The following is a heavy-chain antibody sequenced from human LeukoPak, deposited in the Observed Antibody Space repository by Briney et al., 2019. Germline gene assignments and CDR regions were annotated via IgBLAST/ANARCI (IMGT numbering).Heavy chain of an antibody. CDR3: AKDSFMTTVTNY. D-gene: IGHD4-17*01. Sequence: RGSLRLSCAASGFTFDDYAMHWVRQAPGKGLEWVSLISGDGGSTYYADSVKGRFTISRDNSKNSLYLQMNSLRTEDTALYYCAKDSFMTTVTNYWGQGTLVTVSS. CDR2: ISGDGGST. J-gene: IGHJ4*02. CDR1: GFTFDDYA. V-gene: IGHV3-43*02.